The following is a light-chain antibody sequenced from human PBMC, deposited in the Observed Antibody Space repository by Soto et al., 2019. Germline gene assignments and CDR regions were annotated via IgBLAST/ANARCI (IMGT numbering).Light chain of an antibody. CDR3: HQYCGSPWT. CDR1: QSVSSSY. CDR2: RAS. V-gene: IGKV3-20*01. Sequence: EIVLTQSPGTLSLSPGERATLSCRSSQSVSSSYLAWYQQKPGQAPRLLIHRASSRATGIPDRFSGSGSGTDFTLTISRLEPEDFAVYYCHQYCGSPWTFGQGTKVEVK. J-gene: IGKJ1*01.